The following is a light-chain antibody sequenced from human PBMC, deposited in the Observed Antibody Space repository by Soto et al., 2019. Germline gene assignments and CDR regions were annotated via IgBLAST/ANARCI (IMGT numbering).Light chain of an antibody. CDR2: YDD. CDR3: AAWDDSLNGWV. Sequence: QSVLTQPPSISEAPRQRVTISCSGSSSNIANNAVNWYQQLPGKAPKLIIYYDDLLPSGVSDRFSGSKSGTSASLAISGLQSEDAADYYCAAWDDSLNGWVFGGGTKRTVL. V-gene: IGLV1-36*01. CDR1: SSNIANNA. J-gene: IGLJ3*02.